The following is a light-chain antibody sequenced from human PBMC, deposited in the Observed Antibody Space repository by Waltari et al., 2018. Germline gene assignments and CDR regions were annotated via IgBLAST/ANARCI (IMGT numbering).Light chain of an antibody. J-gene: IGLJ3*02. Sequence: QSALTQPTSVSGSPGQSITISCTGTSRDVGFYNYASWYQQYPGKFPQLLIYDVSDRPSGGSSRFSGSKSGNTASLTISGLQADDEADYYCNSYSGSSSWVFGGVTKLTVL. CDR3: NSYSGSSSWV. CDR2: DVS. CDR1: SRDVGFYNY. V-gene: IGLV2-14*01.